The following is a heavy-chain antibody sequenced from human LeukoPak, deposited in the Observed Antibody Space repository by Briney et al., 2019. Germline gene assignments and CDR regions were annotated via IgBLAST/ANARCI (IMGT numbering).Heavy chain of an antibody. Sequence: SETLSLTYTASGGSISSGSYYWSWIRQPAGKGLEWIGRIYTSGSTNYNPSLKSRVTISVDTSKNQFSLKLSSVTAADTAVYYCARDHDYYGSGSYYNWFDPWGQGTLVTVSS. V-gene: IGHV4-61*02. CDR3: ARDHDYYGSGSYYNWFDP. D-gene: IGHD3-10*01. J-gene: IGHJ5*02. CDR2: IYTSGST. CDR1: GGSISSGSYY.